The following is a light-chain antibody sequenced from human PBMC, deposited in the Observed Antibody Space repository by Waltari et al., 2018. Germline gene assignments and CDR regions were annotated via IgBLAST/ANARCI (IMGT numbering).Light chain of an antibody. CDR3: YSTDITGDLCV. CDR2: EDR. Sequence: SYELTQPPSVSVSPGQTARIPCSGSALARKFAYWYQQKSGQAPVLVIYEDRERPSGIPERCSGSSSGTMATLTISEAQVEDEADYFCYSTDITGDLCVFGTGTRVTVL. V-gene: IGLV3-10*01. J-gene: IGLJ1*01. CDR1: ALARKF.